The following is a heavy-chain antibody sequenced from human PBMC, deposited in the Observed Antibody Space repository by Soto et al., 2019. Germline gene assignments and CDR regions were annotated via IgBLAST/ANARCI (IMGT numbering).Heavy chain of an antibody. CDR2: IYPGDSDT. Sequence: PGESLKISCKGSGYSFTSYWIGWVRQMPGKGLEWMGIIYPGDSDTRYSPSFQGQVTISADKSISTAYLQWSSLKASDTAMYYCARQSLLFYYGSGIPYYYYMDVWGKGTTVTVSS. CDR3: ARQSLLFYYGSGIPYYYYMDV. J-gene: IGHJ6*03. D-gene: IGHD3-10*01. V-gene: IGHV5-51*01. CDR1: GYSFTSYW.